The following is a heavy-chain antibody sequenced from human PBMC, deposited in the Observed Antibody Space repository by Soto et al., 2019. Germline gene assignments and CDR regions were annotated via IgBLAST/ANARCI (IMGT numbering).Heavy chain of an antibody. Sequence: EAALLESGGDLRQPGGSLRLSCAASGLTFSSSAMTWVRQTPGKGLEWFSSISGTGERKYYADSVQARSSVSRDNSQNTLYLQMRSLRAEDRAVYCCARGAGTFGPEVWAFRYSYGCRGQYNAMEVWGQGTTVSVSS. CDR2: ISGTGERK. CDR3: ARGAGTFGPEVWAFRYSYGCRGQYNAMEV. V-gene: IGHV3-23*01. D-gene: IGHD5-18*01. CDR1: GLTFSSSA. J-gene: IGHJ6*02.